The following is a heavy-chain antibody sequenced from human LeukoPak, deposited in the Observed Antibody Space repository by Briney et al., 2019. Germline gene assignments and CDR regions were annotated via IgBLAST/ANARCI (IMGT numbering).Heavy chain of an antibody. D-gene: IGHD2-2*01. J-gene: IGHJ4*02. CDR2: AYYSGGT. Sequence: SETLSLTCTVSGGSISSSSHYWGWIRQPPGKGLEWIGIAYYSGGTCYSPSLKSRVTISIDTSKNQFSLKLNSVTAADTAVYYCARLVRYCTSNSCYPFDYWGQGTLVTVSS. V-gene: IGHV4-39*01. CDR1: GGSISSSSHY. CDR3: ARLVRYCTSNSCYPFDY.